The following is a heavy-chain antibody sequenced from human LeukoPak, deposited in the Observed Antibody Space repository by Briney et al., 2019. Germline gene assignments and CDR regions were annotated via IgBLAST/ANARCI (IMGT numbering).Heavy chain of an antibody. CDR2: IIPIFGTA. CDR3: ARELEYCSGGSCYSPVGFDI. D-gene: IGHD2-15*01. J-gene: IGHJ3*02. V-gene: IGHV1-69*05. Sequence: SVKVSCKASGGTFSSYAISWVRQAPGQGLEWMGGIIPIFGTANYAQKFQGRVTMTTDTSTSTAYMELRSLRSDDTAVYYCARELEYCSGGSCYSPVGFDIWGQGTMVTVPS. CDR1: GGTFSSYA.